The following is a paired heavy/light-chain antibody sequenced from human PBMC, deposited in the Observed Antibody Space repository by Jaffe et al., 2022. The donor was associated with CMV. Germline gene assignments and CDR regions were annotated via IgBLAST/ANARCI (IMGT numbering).Light chain of an antibody. V-gene: IGKV1-5*03. CDR1: QGVRNW. Sequence: DIQMTQSPSALSANVGDKVTITCRASQGVRNWLAWYQQKPGGAPHLLIYKTSTLESGVPSRFVGSGSGTEFTLTISSLQPDDFGTYYCQQHYTYPWTFGQGTKVDIK. J-gene: IGKJ1*01. CDR3: QQHYTYPWT. CDR2: KTS.
Heavy chain of an antibody. Sequence: EVRLVESGGDLVQPGGSLRLSCVASGFSFSTSDMNWVRQAPGKGLEWISNISSSAISTFSAESVKGRFTISRDNAKNSLYLQMNSLRVEDTAIYYCASGASYFRHWGQGTLVTVSS. D-gene: IGHD1-26*01. V-gene: IGHV3-48*03. CDR2: ISSSAIST. CDR1: GFSFSTSD. J-gene: IGHJ1*01. CDR3: ASGASYFRH.